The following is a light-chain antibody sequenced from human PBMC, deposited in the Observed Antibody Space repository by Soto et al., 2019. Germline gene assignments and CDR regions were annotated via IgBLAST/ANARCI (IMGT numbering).Light chain of an antibody. CDR1: SSDVGSFNF. CDR3: CSYSTRTTRGV. Sequence: QSALTQPASVCGSPGQSITISCTGTSSDVGSFNFVSWYQQHPVKAPKLIIFEVTSRPSGVSSRFSGSKSGKTASLTISGLQDDDEADYYCCSYSTRTTRGVFGGGTKVTV. J-gene: IGLJ3*02. CDR2: EVT. V-gene: IGLV2-14*01.